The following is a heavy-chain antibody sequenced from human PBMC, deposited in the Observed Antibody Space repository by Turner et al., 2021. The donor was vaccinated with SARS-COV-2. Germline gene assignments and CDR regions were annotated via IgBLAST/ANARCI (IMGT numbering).Heavy chain of an antibody. J-gene: IGHJ4*02. V-gene: IGHV3-7*01. CDR2: IGPDGSDQ. CDR1: GLTFSTCW. CDR3: ARHGDYCFAH. D-gene: IGHD4-17*01. Sequence: ELQLEESGGALVQPGGTLRHSGAASGLTFSTCWMAWVRHAPGKGLGGVAHIGPDGSDQYCVGSVKGQFTISRDNVENSLFLQMNSLRAEDTAVYYCARHGDYCFAHWGQGTLVTVSS.